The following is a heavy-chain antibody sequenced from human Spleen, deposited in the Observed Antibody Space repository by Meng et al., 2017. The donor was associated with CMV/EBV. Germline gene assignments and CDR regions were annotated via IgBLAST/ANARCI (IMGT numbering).Heavy chain of an antibody. CDR2: ISSSGSTI. CDR1: GFTFSSYE. CDR3: ARDASLPAARPGPYYYYGMDV. D-gene: IGHD2-2*01. J-gene: IGHJ6*02. V-gene: IGHV3-48*03. Sequence: GESLKISCAASGFTFSSYEMNWVRQAPGKGLECVSYISSSGSTIYYADSVKGRFTISRDNAKNSLYLQMNSLRAEDTAVYYCARDASLPAARPGPYYYYGMDVWGQGTTVTVSS.